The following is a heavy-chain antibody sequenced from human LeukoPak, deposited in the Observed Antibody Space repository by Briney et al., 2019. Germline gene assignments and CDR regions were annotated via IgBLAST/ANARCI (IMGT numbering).Heavy chain of an antibody. Sequence: ASVKVSCKASGGTFSSYAISWVRQAPGQGLEWMGGIIPIFGTANYAQKFQGRVPITADESTSTAYMELSSLRSEDTAVYYCARGEDGSGPGEGYWGQGTLVTVSS. CDR1: GGTFSSYA. D-gene: IGHD3-10*01. V-gene: IGHV1-69*13. CDR3: ARGEDGSGPGEGY. J-gene: IGHJ4*02. CDR2: IIPIFGTA.